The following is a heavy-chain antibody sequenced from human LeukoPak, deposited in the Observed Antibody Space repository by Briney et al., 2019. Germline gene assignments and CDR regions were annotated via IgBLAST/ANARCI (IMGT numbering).Heavy chain of an antibody. CDR2: INPNSGDT. D-gene: IGHD2-15*01. J-gene: IGHJ3*02. V-gene: IGHV1-2*02. Sequence: GASVKVSCKASGYTFTGYYMHWVRQAPGQGLEWMGWINPNSGDTNYAQKFQGRVTMTRDTSISTAYMELSRLRSDDTAVYYCARGVVVAASAFDIWGQGTMVTVSS. CDR1: GYTFTGYY. CDR3: ARGVVVAASAFDI.